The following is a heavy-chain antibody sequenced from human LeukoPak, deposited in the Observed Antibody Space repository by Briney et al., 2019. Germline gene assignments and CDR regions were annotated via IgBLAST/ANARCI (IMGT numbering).Heavy chain of an antibody. V-gene: IGHV4-59*01. J-gene: IGHJ3*02. CDR1: GGSISSYC. CDR3: ASGYCGGACQLGGVDM. D-gene: IGHD2-21*02. CDR2: THYSGST. Sequence: SETLSLTCTVSGGSISSYCWSWLRQPLGKGLEYIGYTHYSGSTNYNPSLKSRVTISLDTSGNQFSLKLSSVTAADTAVYYCASGYCGGACQLGGVDMWGQGTMVTVSS.